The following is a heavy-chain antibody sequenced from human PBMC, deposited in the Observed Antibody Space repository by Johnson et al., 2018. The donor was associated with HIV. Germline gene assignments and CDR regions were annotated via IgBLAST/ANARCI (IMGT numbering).Heavy chain of an antibody. CDR2: IWYDGSNK. D-gene: IGHD6-6*01. CDR3: ARDRAPVYSSSSTPFDALDI. J-gene: IGHJ3*02. V-gene: IGHV3-33*01. Sequence: QVQLVESGGGVVQPGRSLRLSCAASGFTFSSYGMHWVRQAPGKGLEWVAVIWYDGSNKYYADSVKGRFTISRDNSKNTLYLQMNSLRAEDTAVYYCARDRAPVYSSSSTPFDALDIWGQGTVVSVS. CDR1: GFTFSSYG.